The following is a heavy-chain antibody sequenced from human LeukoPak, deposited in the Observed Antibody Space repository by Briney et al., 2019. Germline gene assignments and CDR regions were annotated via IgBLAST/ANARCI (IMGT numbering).Heavy chain of an antibody. D-gene: IGHD2-21*02. CDR1: GFTFSSYA. CDR3: AKVKAYCGGDCQYYFDY. CDR2: ISGSGGST. Sequence: PGGSLRLSCAASGFTFSSYAMSWVRQAPGKGLEWVSAISGSGGSTYYADFVKGRFTISRDNSKNTLYLQMNSLGAEDTAVYYCAKVKAYCGGDCQYYFDYWGQGTLVTVSS. J-gene: IGHJ4*02. V-gene: IGHV3-23*01.